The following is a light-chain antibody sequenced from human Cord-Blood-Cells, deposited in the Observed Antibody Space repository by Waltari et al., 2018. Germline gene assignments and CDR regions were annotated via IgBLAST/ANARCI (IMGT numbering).Light chain of an antibody. V-gene: IGLV6-57*03. J-gene: IGLJ3*02. CDR1: SGSIASNY. CDR3: QSYDSSPWV. Sequence: NFMLTQPHPVSESPGKTVTISCTRSSGSIASNYAQWYQQRPGSAPTTVIYEDNQRPSGVPDRFSGSIDSSSNSASLTISGLKTEDEADYYCQSYDSSPWVFGGGTKLTVL. CDR2: EDN.